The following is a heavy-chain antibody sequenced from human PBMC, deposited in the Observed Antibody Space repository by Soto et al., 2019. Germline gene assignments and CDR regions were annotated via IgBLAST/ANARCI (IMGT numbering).Heavy chain of an antibody. CDR2: NFPTGGSA. D-gene: IGHD3-22*01. Sequence: RASVKVSCKASGYTFTSYQIHWVRQAPGQGLEWMGNNFPTGGSAVYAQKFEGRVTMTRDTSTSTVYMYLTSLRSEDTAVYYCARERDSSALRDWGQGTLVTVSS. CDR3: ARERDSSALRD. J-gene: IGHJ4*02. CDR1: GYTFTSYQ. V-gene: IGHV1-46*01.